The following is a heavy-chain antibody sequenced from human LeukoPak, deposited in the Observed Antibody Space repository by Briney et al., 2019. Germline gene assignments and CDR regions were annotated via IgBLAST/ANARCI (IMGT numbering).Heavy chain of an antibody. D-gene: IGHD6-13*01. CDR1: GYTFTRYA. V-gene: IGHV1-18*01. CDR3: ARDGSSCLDY. Sequence: ASVKVSCKACGYTFTRYAISWVGQAPGQGLEWMGWISAYNGNTNYAQKLQGRVTMTTDTSTSTAYMELRSLRSDDTAVYYCARDGSSCLDYGGQGTLVTVSS. J-gene: IGHJ4*02. CDR2: ISAYNGNT.